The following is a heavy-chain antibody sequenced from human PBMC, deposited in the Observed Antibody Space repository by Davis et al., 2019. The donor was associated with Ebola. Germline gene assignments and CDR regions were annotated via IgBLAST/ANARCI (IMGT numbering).Heavy chain of an antibody. D-gene: IGHD3-22*01. CDR1: GGSISSGGYY. V-gene: IGHV4-39*07. CDR3: ARDRPVVITTIEAFDI. J-gene: IGHJ3*02. Sequence: MPSETLSLTCTVSGGSISSGGYYWSWIRQHPGKGLEWIGSIYNSGFTYFNPSLKSRVTISVDTSKNQISLKLTSVTAADTAVYYCARDRPVVITTIEAFDIWGQGTMVTVSS. CDR2: IYNSGFT.